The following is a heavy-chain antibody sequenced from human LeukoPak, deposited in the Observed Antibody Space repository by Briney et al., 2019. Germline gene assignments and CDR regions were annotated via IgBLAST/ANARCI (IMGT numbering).Heavy chain of an antibody. J-gene: IGHJ4*02. CDR1: GYSISSGYY. D-gene: IGHD3-10*01. Sequence: SETLSLTCAVSGYSISSGYYWGWIRQPPGKGLEWIGSIYHSGSTYYNPSLKSRVTISVDTSKNQFSLKLSSVTAADTAVYYCARPPPPALGESYFDYGGQGTLVTVSS. CDR2: IYHSGST. CDR3: ARPPPPALGESYFDY. V-gene: IGHV4-38-2*01.